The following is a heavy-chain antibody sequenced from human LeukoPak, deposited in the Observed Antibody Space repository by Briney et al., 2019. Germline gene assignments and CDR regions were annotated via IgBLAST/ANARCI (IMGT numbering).Heavy chain of an antibody. V-gene: IGHV1-18*01. D-gene: IGHD6-19*01. CDR1: GYTFTSYG. Sequence: ASVKVSCKASGYTFTSYGISRVRQAPGQGLEWMGWISAYNGNTNYAQKLQGRVTMTTDTSTSTAYMELRSLRSDDTAVYYCARWGYTNGWYYFENWGQGTLVTVSS. CDR2: ISAYNGNT. CDR3: ARWGYTNGWYYFEN. J-gene: IGHJ4*02.